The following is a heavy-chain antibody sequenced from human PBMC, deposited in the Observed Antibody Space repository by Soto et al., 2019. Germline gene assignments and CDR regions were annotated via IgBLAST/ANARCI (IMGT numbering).Heavy chain of an antibody. V-gene: IGHV3-30*18. J-gene: IGHJ4*02. CDR3: AKDPWTGGSGGSCYPNESLDY. D-gene: IGHD2-15*01. CDR1: GFTFSSYR. Sequence: GGSLRLSCAASGFTFSSYRMHWVRQAPGKGLEWVAVISYDGSNKYYADSVKGRFTISRDNSKNTLYLQMNSLRAEDTAVYYCAKDPWTGGSGGSCYPNESLDYWGRGTLVTVSS. CDR2: ISYDGSNK.